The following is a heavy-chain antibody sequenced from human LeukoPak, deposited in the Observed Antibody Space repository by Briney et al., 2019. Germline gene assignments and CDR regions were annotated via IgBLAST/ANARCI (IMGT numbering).Heavy chain of an antibody. D-gene: IGHD2-21*02. J-gene: IGHJ4*02. Sequence: SETLSLTCSVSGGSISSSSHYWGWIRQPPGQGLEWIGSISYSGSTYYNSSLRSRVAISVDTSKNQFSLKLSSVTAADTAVYYCARGPLKPKHIVVVTANPIDYWGQGTLVTVSS. V-gene: IGHV4-39*01. CDR2: ISYSGST. CDR3: ARGPLKPKHIVVVTANPIDY. CDR1: GGSISSSSHY.